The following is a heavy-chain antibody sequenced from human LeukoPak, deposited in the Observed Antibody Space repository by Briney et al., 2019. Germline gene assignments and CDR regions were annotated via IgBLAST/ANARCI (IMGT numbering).Heavy chain of an antibody. CDR2: INPSGGST. D-gene: IGHD5-12*01. CDR1: GYTFTNYY. V-gene: IGHV1-46*01. CDR3: AREGEIGYDLSDY. J-gene: IGHJ4*02. Sequence: ASVTVSCKASGYTFTNYYMNWVRQAPGQGLEWMGIINPSGGSTSYAQKFQGRVTVTRDTSTSTVYMELSSLRSEDTAMYYCAREGEIGYDLSDYWGQGSLVTVSS.